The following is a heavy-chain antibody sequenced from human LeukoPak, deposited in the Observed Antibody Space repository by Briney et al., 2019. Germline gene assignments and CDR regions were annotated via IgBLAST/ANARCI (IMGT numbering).Heavy chain of an antibody. Sequence: GGSLRLSCAASGFTFSSYGMHWVRQAPGKGLEWVAFIRYDGSNKYYADSVKGRFTISRDNSKNTLYLQMNSLRAEDTAVYYCAKKNGDYLVGDGHFDYWGQGTLVTVSS. CDR1: GFTFSSYG. J-gene: IGHJ4*02. CDR2: IRYDGSNK. V-gene: IGHV3-30*02. CDR3: AKKNGDYLVGDGHFDY. D-gene: IGHD4-17*01.